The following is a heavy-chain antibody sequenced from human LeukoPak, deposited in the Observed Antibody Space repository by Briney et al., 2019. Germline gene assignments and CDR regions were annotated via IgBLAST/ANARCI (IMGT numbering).Heavy chain of an antibody. Sequence: GGSLRLSCVASGFTFSSRDWMTWVRQAPGKGLEWVANIKQDGSEKNYVDSVKGRFTISRDNAKNSLYLQMNSLRAGDTAVYYCARDQLDADPYYYGSGKGFDPWGQGTLVTVSS. D-gene: IGHD3-10*01. J-gene: IGHJ5*02. V-gene: IGHV3-7*01. CDR3: ARDQLDADPYYYGSGKGFDP. CDR1: GFTFSSRDW. CDR2: IKQDGSEK.